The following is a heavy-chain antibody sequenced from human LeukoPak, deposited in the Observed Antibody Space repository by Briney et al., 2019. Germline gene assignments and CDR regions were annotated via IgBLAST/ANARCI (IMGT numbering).Heavy chain of an antibody. Sequence: NPSETLSLTCTVSGASIYFESYYWSWVRQSAGKGLEWIGRIDHGGVTNYNPSLQSRVTISLDTSQKQFSLKLNSVTAADTAVYYCARGHDYYSEYFQHWGQGTLVSVSS. J-gene: IGHJ1*01. CDR2: IDHGGVT. V-gene: IGHV4-61*02. D-gene: IGHD1-26*01. CDR1: GASIYFESYY. CDR3: ARGHDYYSEYFQH.